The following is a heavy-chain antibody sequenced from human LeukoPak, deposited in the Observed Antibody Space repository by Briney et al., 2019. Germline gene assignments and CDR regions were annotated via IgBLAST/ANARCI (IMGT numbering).Heavy chain of an antibody. CDR3: ERGPGYCSGGSCQYDY. CDR1: GGAFSGYD. V-gene: IGHV4-34*01. Sequence: SETLSLTCAVYGGAFSGYDWSWIRQPPGKGLEWIGEINHSGSTNYNPSLKSRVTISVDTSKNQFSLKLSSVTAAATAVYYCERGPGYCSGGSCQYDYWGQGTLVTVSS. CDR2: INHSGST. J-gene: IGHJ4*02. D-gene: IGHD2-15*01.